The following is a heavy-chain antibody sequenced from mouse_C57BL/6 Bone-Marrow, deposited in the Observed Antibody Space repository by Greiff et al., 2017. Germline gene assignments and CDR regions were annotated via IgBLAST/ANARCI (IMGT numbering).Heavy chain of an antibody. J-gene: IGHJ3*01. V-gene: IGHV5-9*01. CDR2: ISGGGGNT. Sequence: EVKLMESGGGLVKPGGSLKLSCAASGFTFSSYTMSWVRQTPEKRLEWVATISGGGGNTYYPDSGKGRFTISRDNAKNTLYLQMSSLRSEDTALYYCAFKAWFAYWGQGTLVTVSA. CDR3: AFKAWFAY. CDR1: GFTFSSYT.